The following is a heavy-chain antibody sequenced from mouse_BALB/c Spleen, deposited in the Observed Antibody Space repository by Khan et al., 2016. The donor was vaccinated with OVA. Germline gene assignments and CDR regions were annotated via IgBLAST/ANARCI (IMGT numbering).Heavy chain of an antibody. CDR1: GYAFSSYW. CDR2: IYPGDGET. Sequence: VQLQQSGAELVRPGSSVKISCKASGYAFSSYWMNWVKQRPGQGLEWIGQIYPGDGETKYNGKFKGKVTLTADESSSTAYMQLSSLTSEDSAVYFCSRSGYDYFAYWGQGTLVTVSA. V-gene: IGHV1-80*01. J-gene: IGHJ3*01. D-gene: IGHD2-14*01. CDR3: SRSGYDYFAY.